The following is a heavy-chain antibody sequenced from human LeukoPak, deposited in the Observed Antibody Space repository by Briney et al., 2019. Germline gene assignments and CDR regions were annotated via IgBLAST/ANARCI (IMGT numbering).Heavy chain of an antibody. V-gene: IGHV5-51*01. CDR2: TYPGDSDT. D-gene: IGHD3-10*01. CDR1: GYSFTSYW. CDR3: ARRPSGSGLGFDP. J-gene: IGHJ5*02. Sequence: GESLKISCKGSGYSFTSYWIGWVRQMPGKGLEWMGITYPGDSDTRYSPSFQGQVTISADKSISTAYLQWSSLKASDTAMYYCARRPSGSGLGFDPWGQGTLVTVSS.